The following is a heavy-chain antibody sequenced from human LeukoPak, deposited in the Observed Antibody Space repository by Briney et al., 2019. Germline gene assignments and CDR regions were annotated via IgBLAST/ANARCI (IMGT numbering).Heavy chain of an antibody. J-gene: IGHJ4*02. CDR2: VYYKGNT. D-gene: IGHD6-19*01. Sequence: SETQSLTCIVSGGSVGSSSYYWGWIRQPPGRGLEWIGSVYYKGNTYYNPSLQSRVTISADTSKNQFSLKLSSVTAADTAVYYCTRDRGQWLVDYWGQGTLVTVSS. CDR1: GGSVGSSSYY. CDR3: TRDRGQWLVDY. V-gene: IGHV4-39*07.